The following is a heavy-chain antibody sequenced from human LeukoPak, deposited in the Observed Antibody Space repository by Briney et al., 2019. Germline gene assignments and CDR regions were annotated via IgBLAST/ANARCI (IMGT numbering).Heavy chain of an antibody. J-gene: IGHJ4*02. CDR1: GFTFSSYE. Sequence: PGGSLRLSCAASGFTFSSYEMNWVRQAPGKGLEWVSYISSSGSAIYYADSVKGRFTISRDNAKNSLYLQMNSLRAEDTAVYYCARGYKVLWFGDSRNYWGQGTLVTVSS. V-gene: IGHV3-48*03. CDR2: ISSSGSAI. D-gene: IGHD3-10*01. CDR3: ARGYKVLWFGDSRNY.